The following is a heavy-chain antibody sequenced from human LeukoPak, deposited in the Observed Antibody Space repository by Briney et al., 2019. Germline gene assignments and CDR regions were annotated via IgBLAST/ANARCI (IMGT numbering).Heavy chain of an antibody. CDR3: ARVDTGLTY. V-gene: IGHV1-8*01. CDR1: GYTFTTSE. CDR2: VNPNSGDT. Sequence: ASVKVSCKPSGYTFTTSEISCVRQAPGQGLEWMGWVNPNSGDTGYAQQIQGRVNLTRNTAIATAYMELSSLKSEDTAVYYCARVDTGLTYWGQGTLIIVSS. J-gene: IGHJ4*02. D-gene: IGHD2-8*02.